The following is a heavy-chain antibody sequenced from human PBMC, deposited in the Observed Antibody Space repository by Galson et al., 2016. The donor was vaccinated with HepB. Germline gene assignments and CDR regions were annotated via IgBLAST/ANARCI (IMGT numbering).Heavy chain of an antibody. CDR2: INPYSGGT. D-gene: IGHD2-15*01. Sequence: SVKVSCKASGYDFTGYYMHWVRQAPGQGLEWMGWINPYSGGTNYAQKFQGWVTMTRDTSISTAYMELTSLTSDDTAVYYCAIENDYCSGGNCYFDYWGQGTRVTVSS. J-gene: IGHJ4*02. CDR3: AIENDYCSGGNCYFDY. CDR1: GYDFTGYY. V-gene: IGHV1-2*04.